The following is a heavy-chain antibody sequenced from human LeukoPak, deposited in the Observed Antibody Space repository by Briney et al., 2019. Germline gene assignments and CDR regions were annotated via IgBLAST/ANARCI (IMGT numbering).Heavy chain of an antibody. J-gene: IGHJ3*02. Sequence: PSETLSLTCTVSGGSISSYYWSWIRQPPGKGLEWIGFIYYSGIANYNPSLKSRVTISVDTSKNQFSLKLSSVTAADTAVYYCARRPNDNSDDAFDIWGQGTMVTVSS. CDR1: GGSISSYY. V-gene: IGHV4-59*08. CDR3: ARRPNDNSDDAFDI. D-gene: IGHD1-1*01. CDR2: IYYSGIA.